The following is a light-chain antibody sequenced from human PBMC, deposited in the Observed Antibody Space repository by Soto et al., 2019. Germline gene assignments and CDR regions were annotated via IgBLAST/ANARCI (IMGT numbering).Light chain of an antibody. Sequence: EFVLTQSPGTLSLSPGERATLSCRASQSLTNSFIAWYQQRPGQAPRLLIYDTSSRASGIPDRFSGSGSGTDFTLTISRLETEDFAVFYCQQYGSSPALTFGGGTKVEIK. CDR3: QQYGSSPALT. J-gene: IGKJ4*01. V-gene: IGKV3-20*01. CDR1: QSLTNSF. CDR2: DTS.